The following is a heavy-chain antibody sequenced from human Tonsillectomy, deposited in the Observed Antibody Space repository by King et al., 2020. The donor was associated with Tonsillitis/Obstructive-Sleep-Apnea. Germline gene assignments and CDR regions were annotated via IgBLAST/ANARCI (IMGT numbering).Heavy chain of an antibody. Sequence: VLLVESGGGLVQPGGSLRLSCAASGFTFSSYAMSWVRQAPGKGLEWVSAISGSGGSTYYADSVKGRFTISRDNSKKTLYLQMNSLRAEDTAVYYCAKGPYKVWSGYYTEYYFDYWGQGTLVTVSS. J-gene: IGHJ4*02. V-gene: IGHV3-23*04. D-gene: IGHD3-3*01. CDR3: AKGPYKVWSGYYTEYYFDY. CDR2: ISGSGGST. CDR1: GFTFSSYA.